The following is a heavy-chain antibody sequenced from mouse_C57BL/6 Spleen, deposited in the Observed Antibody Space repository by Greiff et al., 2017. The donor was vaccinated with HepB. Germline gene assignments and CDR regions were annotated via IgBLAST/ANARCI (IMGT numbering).Heavy chain of an antibody. Sequence: LQESGPELVKPGASVKISCKASGYAFSSSWMNWVKQRPGKGLEWIGRIYPGDGDTNYNGKFKGKATLTADKSSSTAYMQLSNLTSEDSAVYFCARSGGNYDFDYWGQGTTLTVSS. V-gene: IGHV1-82*01. D-gene: IGHD2-1*01. J-gene: IGHJ2*01. CDR2: IYPGDGDT. CDR3: ARSGGNYDFDY. CDR1: GYAFSSSW.